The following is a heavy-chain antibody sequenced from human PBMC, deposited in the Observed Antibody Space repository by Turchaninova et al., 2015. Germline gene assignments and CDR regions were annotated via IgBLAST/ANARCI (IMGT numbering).Heavy chain of an antibody. J-gene: IGHJ4*02. CDR3: ARERDDSSTPDY. CDR1: GFSISSSYY. Sequence: QVQLQEXGXGLXXPSETXSLPXPVSGFSISSSYYWGWLRQSPGTGLEWIATIYHSGTTYYNPSLESRVTISVDTSKNQFSLKLDSVTAADTAVYYCARERDDSSTPDYWGQGTLVTVSS. CDR2: IYHSGTT. V-gene: IGHV4-38-2*02. D-gene: IGHD3-22*01.